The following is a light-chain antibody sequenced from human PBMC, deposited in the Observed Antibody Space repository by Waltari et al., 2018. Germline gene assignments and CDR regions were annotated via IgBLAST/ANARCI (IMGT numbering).Light chain of an antibody. CDR1: SPNIGAGYD. J-gene: IGLJ1*01. CDR2: GNS. CDR3: QSYDSGLSCTRV. V-gene: IGLV1-40*01. Sequence: QSVLTQPPSVSGAPGQRVTISCTGSSPNIGAGYDVHWYQQLPGTAPKLLIYGNSNRPSGVADRISVPKSGFPASLATAGLQAEGEADYYCQSYDSGLSCTRVCGTGTKVTVL.